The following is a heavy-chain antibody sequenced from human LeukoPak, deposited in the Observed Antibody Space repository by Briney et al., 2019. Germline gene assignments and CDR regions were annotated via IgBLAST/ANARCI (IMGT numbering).Heavy chain of an antibody. D-gene: IGHD1-14*01. V-gene: IGHV4-4*07. Sequence: SETLSLTCTVSGGSFSNYYWSWIRQPAGKGLEWIGRIYTSGSTNCNPSVKSRVTMSVDTSNNQFSLKLTSVTAAGTAVYYCARQPPQYYGMDVWGQGTTVTVSS. CDR1: GGSFSNYY. J-gene: IGHJ6*02. CDR3: ARQPPQYYGMDV. CDR2: IYTSGST.